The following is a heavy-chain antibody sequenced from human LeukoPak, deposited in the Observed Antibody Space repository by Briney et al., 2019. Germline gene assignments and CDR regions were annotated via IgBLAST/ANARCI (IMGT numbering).Heavy chain of an antibody. CDR1: GFTFSSYA. J-gene: IGHJ4*02. D-gene: IGHD3-10*01. CDR3: ARDSLGDPTYYFDY. V-gene: IGHV3-30-3*01. CDR2: ISYDGSNK. Sequence: GGSLRLSCAASGFTFSSYAMHWVRQAPGKGLEWVAVISYDGSNKYYADSVKGRFTISRDNSKNTLYLQMNSLRAEDTAVYYCARDSLGDPTYYFDYWGQGTLVTVSS.